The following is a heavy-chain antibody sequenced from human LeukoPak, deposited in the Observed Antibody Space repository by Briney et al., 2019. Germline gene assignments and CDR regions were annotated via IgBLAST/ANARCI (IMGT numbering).Heavy chain of an antibody. CDR3: ARRDRELLRPTPFDY. D-gene: IGHD1-26*01. Sequence: ASVKVSCKASGYTFTSYAMHWVRQAPGQRLEWMGWINAGNGNTKYSQKFQGRVTITRDTSASTAYMELSSLRSEDTAVYYCARRDRELLRPTPFDYWGQGTLVTVSS. CDR2: INAGNGNT. V-gene: IGHV1-3*01. CDR1: GYTFTSYA. J-gene: IGHJ4*02.